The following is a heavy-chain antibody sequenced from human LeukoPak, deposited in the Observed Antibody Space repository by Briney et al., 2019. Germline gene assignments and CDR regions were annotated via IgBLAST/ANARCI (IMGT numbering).Heavy chain of an antibody. CDR1: GGSLSSYY. J-gene: IGHJ2*01. CDR2: IYYSGST. V-gene: IGHV4-59*08. Sequence: SETLSLTCTVSGGSLSSYYWSWIRQPPGKGLEWIGNIYYSGSTNYNPSLKSRVTISVDTSKNQFSLKLSSVTAADTAVYYCAKSQGNWYFDLWGRGTLVTVSS. CDR3: AKSQGNWYFDL.